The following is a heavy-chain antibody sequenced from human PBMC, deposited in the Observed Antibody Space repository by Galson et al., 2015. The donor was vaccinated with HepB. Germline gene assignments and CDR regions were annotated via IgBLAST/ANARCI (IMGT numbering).Heavy chain of an antibody. CDR3: GEDTGY. D-gene: IGHD2-15*01. CDR2: INSDETDT. CDR1: GFTFSGNW. J-gene: IGHJ4*02. Sequence: SLRLSCAAPGFTFSGNWMHWIRQAPGKGLVWVSQINSDETDTRYADSVKGRFTISRDNAKNTLYLQMNSLRSEDTAVYYCGEDTGYWGQGTQVIVSS. V-gene: IGHV3-74*01.